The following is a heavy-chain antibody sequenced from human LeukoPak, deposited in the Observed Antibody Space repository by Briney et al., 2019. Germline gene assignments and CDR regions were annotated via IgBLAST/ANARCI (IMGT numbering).Heavy chain of an antibody. Sequence: GGPLRLSCAASGFTFSSYWMSWVRQAPGKGLEWVANIKQDGSEKYYVDSVTGRFTISRDNAKNSLYLQMNSLRAEDTAVYYCARDLPIDTAMVESNGFDYWGQGTLVTVSS. CDR2: IKQDGSEK. D-gene: IGHD5-18*01. V-gene: IGHV3-7*01. CDR1: GFTFSSYW. J-gene: IGHJ4*02. CDR3: ARDLPIDTAMVESNGFDY.